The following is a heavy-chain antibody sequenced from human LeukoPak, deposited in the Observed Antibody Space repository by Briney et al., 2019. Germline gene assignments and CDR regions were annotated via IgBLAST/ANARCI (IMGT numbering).Heavy chain of an antibody. Sequence: SETLSLTCTVSGGSVSSSSYYWGWIRQPPGKGLEWIGSIYYSGSTYYNPSLKSRVTPSVDTSRNLFSLKLSSVTAADTAVYYCARQRSIASAMYYFDYWGQGTLVTVSS. CDR3: ARQRSIASAMYYFDY. D-gene: IGHD6-13*01. J-gene: IGHJ4*02. CDR1: GGSVSSSSYY. CDR2: IYYSGST. V-gene: IGHV4-39*01.